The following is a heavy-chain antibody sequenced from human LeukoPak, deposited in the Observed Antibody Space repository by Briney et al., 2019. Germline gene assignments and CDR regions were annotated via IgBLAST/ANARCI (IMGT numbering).Heavy chain of an antibody. CDR3: ARISRGSYRQWDY. Sequence: PSETLSLTCAVYGGSFSGYYWSWIRQPPGKGLEWIGEINHSGSTNYNPSLKGRVTISVDTSKNQFSLKLSSVTAADTAVYYCARISRGSYRQWDYWGQGTLVTVSS. V-gene: IGHV4-34*01. D-gene: IGHD3-16*02. J-gene: IGHJ4*02. CDR2: INHSGST. CDR1: GGSFSGYY.